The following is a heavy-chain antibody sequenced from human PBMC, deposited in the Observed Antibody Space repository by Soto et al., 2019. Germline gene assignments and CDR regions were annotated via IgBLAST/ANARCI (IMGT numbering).Heavy chain of an antibody. CDR2: ISVGGGSI. Sequence: GGSLRFSCAASGFTFTDYAFNWVRQAPGKGLEWVSYISVGGGSIFYADSVKGRFTISRDDARNSVYLQMNTLRREDTAVYHCVRDHRWAFDIWGQGTVVTV. CDR1: GFTFTDYA. D-gene: IGHD2-15*01. J-gene: IGHJ3*02. V-gene: IGHV3-48*03. CDR3: VRDHRWAFDI.